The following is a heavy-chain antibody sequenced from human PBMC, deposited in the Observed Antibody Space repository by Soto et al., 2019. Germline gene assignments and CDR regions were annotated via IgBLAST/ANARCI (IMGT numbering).Heavy chain of an antibody. CDR3: ARGETYLGV. J-gene: IGHJ6*02. V-gene: IGHV1-69*01. CDR2: IIPIFSSR. Sequence: QVQLVQSGAEVKKPGSSVKVSCKTSRDTFKKYAFNWVRQAPGQGLEWMGWIIPIFSSRNYAEKFQGRVTITADDSTSTAYMELRSLRFEDTAVYYCARGETYLGVWGQGTTVTVSS. D-gene: IGHD3-16*01. CDR1: RDTFKKYA.